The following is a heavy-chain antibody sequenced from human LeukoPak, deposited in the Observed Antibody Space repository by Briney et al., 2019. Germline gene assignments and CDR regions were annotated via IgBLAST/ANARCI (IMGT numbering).Heavy chain of an antibody. V-gene: IGHV3-21*01. Sequence: GGSLRLSCAASGFTFSSYSMNWVRQAPGKGLEWVSSISSSSSYIYYADSVKGRFTISRDNAKNSLYLQMNSLRAEDTAVYYCARTLGYCSGGSCRYPRDYYYGMDVWGQGTTVTVSS. CDR2: ISSSSSYI. J-gene: IGHJ6*02. CDR1: GFTFSSYS. D-gene: IGHD2-15*01. CDR3: ARTLGYCSGGSCRYPRDYYYGMDV.